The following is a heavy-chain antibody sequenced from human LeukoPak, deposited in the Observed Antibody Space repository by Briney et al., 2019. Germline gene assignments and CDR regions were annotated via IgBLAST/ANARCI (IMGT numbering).Heavy chain of an antibody. J-gene: IGHJ6*03. Sequence: SETLSLTCTVSGGSISSGGYYWGWIRQPPGKGLEWIGSIYYSGSTYYNPSLKSRVTISVDTSKNLFSLRLSSVTAADTAVYYCASLFSYYMDVWGKGTTVTVSS. CDR1: GGSISSGGYY. CDR3: ASLFSYYMDV. CDR2: IYYSGST. V-gene: IGHV4-39*01.